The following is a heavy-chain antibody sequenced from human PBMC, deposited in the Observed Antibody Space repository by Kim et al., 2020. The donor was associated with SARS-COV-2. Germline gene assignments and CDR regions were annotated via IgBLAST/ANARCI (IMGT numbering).Heavy chain of an antibody. CDR1: GYTFTSYA. Sequence: ASVKVSCKASGYTFTSYAMNWVRQAPGQGLEWLGWINTNTGNPTYAQGFTGRFVFSLDTSVSTAYLQISSLKAEDTAVYYCARTRIAAAGTRSTFDYWGQGTLVTVSS. CDR3: ARTRIAAAGTRSTFDY. D-gene: IGHD6-13*01. V-gene: IGHV7-4-1*02. J-gene: IGHJ4*02. CDR2: INTNTGNP.